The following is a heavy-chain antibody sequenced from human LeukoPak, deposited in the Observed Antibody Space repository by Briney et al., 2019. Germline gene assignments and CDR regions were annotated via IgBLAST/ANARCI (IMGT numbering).Heavy chain of an antibody. CDR3: AKDKRDGYTKGAFDI. Sequence: GGSLRLSCAASGFTFDDYAMPWVRQAPGKGLEWVSGISWNSGSIGYADSVKGRFTISRDNAKNSLYLQMNSLRAEDTALYYCAKDKRDGYTKGAFDIWGQGTMVTVSS. J-gene: IGHJ3*02. CDR1: GFTFDDYA. CDR2: ISWNSGSI. D-gene: IGHD5-24*01. V-gene: IGHV3-9*01.